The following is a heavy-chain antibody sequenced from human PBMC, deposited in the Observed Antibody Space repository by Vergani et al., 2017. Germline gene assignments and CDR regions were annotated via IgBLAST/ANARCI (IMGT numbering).Heavy chain of an antibody. D-gene: IGHD5-24*01. Sequence: QVQLVQSGAEVKKPGSSVKVSCKASGGTFSSYAISWVRQAPGQGLEWMGRINTNTGNPTYAQGFTGRFVFSLDTSVSTAYLQISSLKAEDTAVYYCARVGRDGYKTLSHWGQGTLVTVSS. CDR2: INTNTGNP. J-gene: IGHJ4*02. V-gene: IGHV7-4-1*02. CDR3: ARVGRDGYKTLSH. CDR1: GGTFSSYA.